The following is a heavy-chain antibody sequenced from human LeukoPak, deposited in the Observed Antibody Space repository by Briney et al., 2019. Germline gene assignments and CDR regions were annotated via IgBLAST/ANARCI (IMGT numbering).Heavy chain of an antibody. Sequence: GGSLRLSCAASGFTFSIYAMSWVRQAPGKGLEWVSAISGSGGSTYYADSVKGRFTISRDNSKNTLYLQMNSLRAEDTAVYYCAKDCYDFWSGPNNPDYWGQGTLVTVSS. V-gene: IGHV3-23*01. D-gene: IGHD3-3*01. CDR1: GFTFSIYA. CDR2: ISGSGGST. J-gene: IGHJ4*02. CDR3: AKDCYDFWSGPNNPDY.